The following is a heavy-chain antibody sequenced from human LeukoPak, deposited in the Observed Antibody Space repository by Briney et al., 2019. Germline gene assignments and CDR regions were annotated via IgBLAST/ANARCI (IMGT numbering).Heavy chain of an antibody. V-gene: IGHV3-23*01. Sequence: GGSLRLSCAASGFTFSSCAMSRVRQAPGKGLEWVSGISGSGGTTDYADSVKGRFTISRDNSKNTLYLQMHSLRAEDTAVYYCAKSAHEAAVAATAFDYWGQGTLVTVSS. J-gene: IGHJ4*02. D-gene: IGHD6-19*01. CDR3: AKSAHEAAVAATAFDY. CDR1: GFTFSSCA. CDR2: ISGSGGTT.